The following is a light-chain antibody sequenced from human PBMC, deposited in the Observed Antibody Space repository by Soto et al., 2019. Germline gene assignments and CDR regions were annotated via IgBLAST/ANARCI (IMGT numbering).Light chain of an antibody. V-gene: IGLV2-14*01. CDR2: EVS. J-gene: IGLJ1*01. Sequence: QSALTQPASVSGSPGQSITIACTGTSSDVGGYKYVSWYQQHPGKAPKLMIYEVSNRPSGVSNRFSGSKSGNTASLTISGLQAEDEADYYCSSYSSSRPLVFGNATKDT. CDR1: SSDVGGYKY. CDR3: SSYSSSRPLV.